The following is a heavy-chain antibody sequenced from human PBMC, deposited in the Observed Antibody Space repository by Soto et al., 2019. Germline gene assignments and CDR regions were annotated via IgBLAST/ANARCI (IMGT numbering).Heavy chain of an antibody. CDR2: IWNDGSNK. CDR1: GFTFSSYG. Sequence: GGSLRLSCTASGFTFSSYGMHWVRQAPGKGLEWVAVIWNDGSNKYYADSVKGRFTISRDNSKNTLYLQMNSLRAEDTAVYYCARDWYYDFWSGPFEYWGQGTLVTVSS. J-gene: IGHJ4*02. CDR3: ARDWYYDFWSGPFEY. V-gene: IGHV3-33*01. D-gene: IGHD3-3*01.